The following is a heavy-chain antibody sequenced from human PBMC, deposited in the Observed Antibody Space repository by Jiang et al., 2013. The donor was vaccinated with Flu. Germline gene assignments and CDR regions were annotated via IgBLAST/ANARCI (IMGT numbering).Heavy chain of an antibody. CDR1: GFTFSGYG. CDR2: ISYDGSNK. Sequence: QLVESGGGVVQPGRSLRLSCAASGFTFSGYGMHWVRQAPGKGLEWVAVISYDGSNKYYADSVKGRFTISRDNSKNTLYLQMNSLRTEDTALYYCAKVQYAQIAVVPPTMGGAFDIWGQGTMVTVSS. V-gene: IGHV3-30*18. D-gene: IGHD2-2*01. CDR3: AKVQYAQIAVVPPTMGGAFDI. J-gene: IGHJ3*02.